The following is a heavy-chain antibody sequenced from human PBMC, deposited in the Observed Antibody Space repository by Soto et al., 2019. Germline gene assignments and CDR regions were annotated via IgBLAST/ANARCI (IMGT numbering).Heavy chain of an antibody. J-gene: IGHJ4*02. Sequence: EVQLVESGGGLVQPGGSLRLSCAVSGITFRSYWMHWIRQAPGKGLVWVSHINSDASIINYADSVKGRFPISRDNARNTLYLQMNSLRVDDTAIYYCASDAAAGLKFWGQGTVVTVSS. V-gene: IGHV3-74*01. CDR2: INSDASII. CDR1: GITFRSYW. D-gene: IGHD6-13*01. CDR3: ASDAAAGLKF.